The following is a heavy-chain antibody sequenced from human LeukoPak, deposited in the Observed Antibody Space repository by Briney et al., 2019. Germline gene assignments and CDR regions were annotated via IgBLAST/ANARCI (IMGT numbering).Heavy chain of an antibody. J-gene: IGHJ4*02. D-gene: IGHD3-10*01. CDR1: GGTFSSYA. CDR3: ARDRAYGSGSYYHFDY. CDR2: ISAYNGNT. V-gene: IGHV1-18*01. Sequence: ASVKVSCKASGGTFSSYAISWVRQAPGQGLEWMGWISAYNGNTNYAQKLQGRVTMTTDTSTSTAYMELRSLRSDDTAVYYCARDRAYGSGSYYHFDYWGQGTLVTVSS.